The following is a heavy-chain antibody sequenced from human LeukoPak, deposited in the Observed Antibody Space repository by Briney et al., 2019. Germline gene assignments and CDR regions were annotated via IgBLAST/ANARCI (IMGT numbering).Heavy chain of an antibody. CDR2: INHSGST. CDR1: GRSLSGYY. Sequence: SETLSLTCAVYGRSLSGYYWSWIRQPPGKGLEWIGEINHSGSTNYNPSLKSRVTISVDTSKNQFSLKLSSVTAADTAVYYCARIYCSSTSCYSFDYWGQGTLVTVSS. J-gene: IGHJ4*02. V-gene: IGHV4-34*01. D-gene: IGHD2-2*02. CDR3: ARIYCSSTSCYSFDY.